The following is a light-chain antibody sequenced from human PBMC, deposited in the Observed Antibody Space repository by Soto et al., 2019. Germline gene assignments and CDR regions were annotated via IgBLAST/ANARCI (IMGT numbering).Light chain of an antibody. CDR1: QNIKNY. CDR3: QQSYNLLT. Sequence: DIQMTQSPSPLSASVGDRVTITCRASQNIKNYLNWYQQKPGKAPKLLIYAASGLQSGVPSRFSGSGSGTDFTLTISRPQPEDCAAYDCQQSYNLLTFGGGTEVEI. CDR2: AAS. J-gene: IGKJ4*01. V-gene: IGKV1-39*01.